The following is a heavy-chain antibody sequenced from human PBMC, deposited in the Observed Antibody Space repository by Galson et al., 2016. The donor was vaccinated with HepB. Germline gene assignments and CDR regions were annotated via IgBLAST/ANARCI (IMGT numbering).Heavy chain of an antibody. Sequence: GWIRQPPGRGLEWIGTISYHGKTYYHPSLKSRVTISVDTSRNQFSLRLSSVTATDTAVYYCASDDYWGQGTLVTVSS. J-gene: IGHJ4*02. CDR3: ASDDY. CDR2: ISYHGKT. V-gene: IGHV4-39*02.